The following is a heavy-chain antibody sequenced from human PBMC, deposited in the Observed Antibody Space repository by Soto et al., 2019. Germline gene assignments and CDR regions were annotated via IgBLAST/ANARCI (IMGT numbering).Heavy chain of an antibody. V-gene: IGHV3-23*01. D-gene: IGHD6-13*01. J-gene: IGHJ4*02. CDR2: VTGRGATT. CDR1: GFDFRAYA. Sequence: EVQLLESGGGLVQPGESLRLSCAASGFDFRAYAMSWVRQDPGKGLEWVSAVTGRGATTDYADSVKGRFTISRDNSKNMLFLQMNSLRTEDTAVYYCAKDLGAAGAFDFWGQGTLVTVSS. CDR3: AKDLGAAGAFDF.